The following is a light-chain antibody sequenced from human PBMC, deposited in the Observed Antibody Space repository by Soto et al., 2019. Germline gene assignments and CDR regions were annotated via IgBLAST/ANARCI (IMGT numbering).Light chain of an antibody. CDR3: EIWDNNHHVV. V-gene: IGLV4-60*03. J-gene: IGLJ7*01. CDR2: LEGSGSY. CDR1: SGHSSYI. Sequence: QLVRTQSSSASASLGSSVKLTCTLSSGHSSYIIAWHQQQPGNAPRYLIKLEGSGSYNKGSGVPDRFSGSSSGADRYLTISNLQSEDEADYYCEIWDNNHHVVLGGGTRLTVL.